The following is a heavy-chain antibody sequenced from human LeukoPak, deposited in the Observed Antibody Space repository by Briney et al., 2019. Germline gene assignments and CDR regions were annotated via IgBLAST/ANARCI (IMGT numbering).Heavy chain of an antibody. CDR1: GYTFTSYY. V-gene: IGHV1-46*01. CDR2: INPSGGST. Sequence: ASVKVSCKASGYTFTSYYMHWVRQAPGQGLEWMGIINPSGGSTSYAQKFQGRVTMTRDMSTSTVYMELSSLRSEDTAVYYCARRREHCGGDCYSWGAFDIWGQGTMVTVSS. D-gene: IGHD2-21*02. CDR3: ARRREHCGGDCYSWGAFDI. J-gene: IGHJ3*02.